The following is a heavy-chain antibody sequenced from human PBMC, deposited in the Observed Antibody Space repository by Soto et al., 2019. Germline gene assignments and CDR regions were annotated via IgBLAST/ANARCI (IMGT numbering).Heavy chain of an antibody. CDR2: IYYSGST. J-gene: IGHJ4*02. CDR1: GGSISSYY. V-gene: IGHV4-59*01. D-gene: IGHD6-19*01. CDR3: ARGKYSSGCYGSVDY. Sequence: SETLSLTCTVSGGSISSYYWSWIRQPPGKGLEWIGYIYYSGSTNYNPSLKSRVTISVDTSKNQFSLKLSSVTAADTAVYYCARGKYSSGCYGSVDYWGQGTLVTVSS.